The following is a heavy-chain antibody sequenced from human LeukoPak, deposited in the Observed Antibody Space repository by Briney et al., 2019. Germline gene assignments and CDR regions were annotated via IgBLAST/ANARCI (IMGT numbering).Heavy chain of an antibody. CDR2: ISGSGGST. V-gene: IGHV3-23*01. CDR3: AKSYSSSWSPFFDY. Sequence: GGSLRLSCAASGFTFGSYAMSWVRQAPGKGLEWVSAISGSGGSTYYADSVKGRFTISRDNSKNTLYLQMNSLRAEDTAVYYCAKSYSSSWSPFFDYWGQGTLVTVSS. J-gene: IGHJ4*02. D-gene: IGHD6-13*01. CDR1: GFTFGSYA.